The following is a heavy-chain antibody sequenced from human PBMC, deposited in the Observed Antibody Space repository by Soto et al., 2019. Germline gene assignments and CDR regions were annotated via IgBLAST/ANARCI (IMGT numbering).Heavy chain of an antibody. V-gene: IGHV1-3*04. CDR1: GYTFTDHA. D-gene: IGHD6-13*01. J-gene: IGHJ4*02. CDR2: INTAVATT. CDR3: ARDRSRAFDS. Sequence: ASVTVSCKGSGYTFTDHAMHWVRQAPGQRPEWMGWINTAVATTEYSQKLEGRVTITRDTAATTVYMELSSLRSEDTAIYYCARDRSRAFDSWGQGALVTVSS.